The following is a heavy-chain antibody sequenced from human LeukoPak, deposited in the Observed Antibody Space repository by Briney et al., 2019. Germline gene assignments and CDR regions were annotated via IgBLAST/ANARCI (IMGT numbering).Heavy chain of an antibody. CDR1: GYTFTGYY. Sequence: ASVKVSCKASGYTFTGYYMHWVRQAPGQGLEWMGWINPNSGGTNYAQKFQGRVTMTRDTSISTAYMELSRLRSDDTAVYYCARGDPRGSSPSGYYYYMDVWGKGTTVTVSS. CDR2: INPNSGGT. D-gene: IGHD6-6*01. J-gene: IGHJ6*03. CDR3: ARGDPRGSSPSGYYYYMDV. V-gene: IGHV1-2*02.